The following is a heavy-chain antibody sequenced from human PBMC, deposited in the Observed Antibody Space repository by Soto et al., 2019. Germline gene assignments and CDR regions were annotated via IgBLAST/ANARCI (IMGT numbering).Heavy chain of an antibody. J-gene: IGHJ5*02. CDR2: ISQDGSDK. V-gene: IGHV3-7*01. D-gene: IGHD2-21*01. Sequence: EVQVVESGGGLVQPGGSLRLSCAASGFTFGIQWMTWVRQVTGKGLEWAANISQDGSDKCYVASVKGRFIISRDNAKDSLYLQMDSLRVEDTALYYCATSMRHTLDPWGQGPLVTLSP. CDR3: ATSMRHTLDP. CDR1: GFTFGIQW.